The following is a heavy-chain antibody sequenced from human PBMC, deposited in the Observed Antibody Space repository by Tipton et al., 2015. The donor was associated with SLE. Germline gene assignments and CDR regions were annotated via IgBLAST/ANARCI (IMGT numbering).Heavy chain of an antibody. V-gene: IGHV4-4*08. J-gene: IGHJ4*02. Sequence: TLSLTCTVSGGSISSYYWSWIRQPPGKGLEWIGYIYTSGSTNYNPSLKSRVTISVDTSNNQFSLKLSSVTAADTAVYYCARLTGYSSSYPDYWGQGTLVTVSS. CDR2: IYTSGST. CDR3: ARLTGYSSSYPDY. CDR1: GGSISSYY. D-gene: IGHD6-6*01.